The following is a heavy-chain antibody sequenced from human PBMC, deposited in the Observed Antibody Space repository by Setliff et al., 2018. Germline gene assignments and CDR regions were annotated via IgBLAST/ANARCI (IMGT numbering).Heavy chain of an antibody. CDR1: GGSISSGTYY. D-gene: IGHD1-26*01. Sequence: SETLSLTCTVSGGSISSGTYYWSWIRQPAGKGLEWIGRLHTSGSIDCNPSLKSRVTISVDTSKNQFSLRLRSVTAADTAVYFCARDNTMVGATDYWGLGTLVTVSS. J-gene: IGHJ4*02. V-gene: IGHV4-61*02. CDR2: LHTSGSI. CDR3: ARDNTMVGATDY.